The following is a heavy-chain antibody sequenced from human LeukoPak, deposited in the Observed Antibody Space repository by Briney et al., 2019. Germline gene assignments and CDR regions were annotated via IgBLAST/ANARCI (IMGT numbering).Heavy chain of an antibody. J-gene: IGHJ4*02. Sequence: SVRVSCKASGGTFSSYAISWVRQAPGQGLEWMGGIIHIFGTANYAQKFQGRVTITADESTSTAYMELTSLRSEDTAVYYCARDARTMVRGVPAALRYWGQGTLVTVSS. V-gene: IGHV1-69*01. CDR1: GGTFSSYA. CDR2: IIHIFGTA. D-gene: IGHD3-10*01. CDR3: ARDARTMVRGVPAALRY.